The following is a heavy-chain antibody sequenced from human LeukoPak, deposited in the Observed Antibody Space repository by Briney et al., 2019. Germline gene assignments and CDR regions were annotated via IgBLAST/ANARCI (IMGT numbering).Heavy chain of an antibody. CDR2: ISNDGSKK. V-gene: IGHV3-30*03. CDR1: GSTFSSYG. CDR3: ARDLSGSYSY. D-gene: IGHD1-26*01. J-gene: IGHJ4*02. Sequence: GGSLRLSCAASGSTFSSYGMHWVRQAPGKGLDWVAVISNDGSKKYYADSVKGRFTISRDNSKNTLYLQMNSLRAEDTAVYYCARDLSGSYSYWGQGTLVTVSS.